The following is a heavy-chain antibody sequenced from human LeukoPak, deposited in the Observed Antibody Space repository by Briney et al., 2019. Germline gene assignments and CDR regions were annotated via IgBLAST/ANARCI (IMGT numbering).Heavy chain of an antibody. CDR1: GGSISSYY. J-gene: IGHJ3*02. D-gene: IGHD6-19*01. Sequence: SETLSLTCTVSGGSISSYYWSWIRQPPGKGLEWIGYIYYSGSTNYNPSHKSRVTISVDTSKNQFSLKLSSVTAADTAVYYCARSSGWTWHDAFDIWGQGTMVTVSS. CDR3: ARSSGWTWHDAFDI. V-gene: IGHV4-59*01. CDR2: IYYSGST.